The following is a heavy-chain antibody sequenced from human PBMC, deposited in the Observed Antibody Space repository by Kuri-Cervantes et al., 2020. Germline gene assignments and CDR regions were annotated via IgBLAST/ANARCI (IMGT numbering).Heavy chain of an antibody. CDR1: GYSISSGYY. CDR3: AREVATVRGALDY. CDR2: IYHSGSA. V-gene: IGHV4-38-2*02. Sequence: SETLSLTCAASGYSISSGYYWGWIRQPPGKGLEWIGSIYHSGSAYYNPSLKSRVTISVDTSKNQFSLKLSSVTAADTAVYYCAREVATVRGALDYWGQGTLVTVSS. D-gene: IGHD3-10*01. J-gene: IGHJ4*02.